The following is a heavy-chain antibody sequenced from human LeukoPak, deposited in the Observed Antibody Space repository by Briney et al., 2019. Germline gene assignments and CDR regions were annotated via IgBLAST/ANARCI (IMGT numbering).Heavy chain of an antibody. J-gene: IGHJ5*02. Sequence: GASVKVSCKASGYTFTSYGISWVRQAPGQGLEWMGWISAHNGNTNYAQKLQGRVTMTTDTSTSTAYMELRSLRSDDTAVYYCARDSLDIVVVPAAEHPRNWFDPWGQGTLVTVSS. V-gene: IGHV1-18*01. CDR3: ARDSLDIVVVPAAEHPRNWFDP. CDR1: GYTFTSYG. D-gene: IGHD2-2*03. CDR2: ISAHNGNT.